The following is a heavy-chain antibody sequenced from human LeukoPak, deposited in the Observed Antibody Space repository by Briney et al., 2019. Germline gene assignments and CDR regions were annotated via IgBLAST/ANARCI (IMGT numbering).Heavy chain of an antibody. V-gene: IGHV3-21*01. J-gene: IGHJ4*02. CDR3: AREDYGDQGDFDY. Sequence: GGSLRLSCAASGFTFSSYSMNWVRQAPGKGLEWVSSISSSSSYIYYADSVKGRFTISRDNAKNSLYLQMNSLRAEDTAVYYCAREDYGDQGDFDYWGQGTLVTVSS. CDR2: ISSSSSYI. CDR1: GFTFSSYS. D-gene: IGHD4-17*01.